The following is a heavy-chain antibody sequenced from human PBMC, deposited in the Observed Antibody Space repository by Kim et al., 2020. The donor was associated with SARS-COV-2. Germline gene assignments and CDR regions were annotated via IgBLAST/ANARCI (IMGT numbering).Heavy chain of an antibody. CDR2: INTNTGNP. J-gene: IGHJ6*02. D-gene: IGHD2-21*02. Sequence: ASVKVSCKASGYTFTSYAMNWVRQAPGQGLEWMGWINTNTGNPTYAQGFTGRLVFSLDNSVSTAYLQISSLKAEDTAVYYCARDMEVTTLVGTGYYYGMDVWGQGTTVTVS. CDR3: ARDMEVTTLVGTGYYYGMDV. V-gene: IGHV7-4-1*02. CDR1: GYTFTSYA.